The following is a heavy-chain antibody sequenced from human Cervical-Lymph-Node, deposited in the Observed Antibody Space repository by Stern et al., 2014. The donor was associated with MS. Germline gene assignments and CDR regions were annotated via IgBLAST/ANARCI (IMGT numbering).Heavy chain of an antibody. Sequence: VQLVESPADVKKPGASVRVSCKTSADTFTDYYIHRVQQATGQGLQWMGVINPSTRRATYAQKFQGRVTMTRDKSTTTVYIELSSLRSEDTAVYYCARGPLMRGWFDPWGQGTLVTVSS. CDR1: ADTFTDYY. J-gene: IGHJ5*02. V-gene: IGHV1-46*01. CDR3: ARGPLMRGWFDP. CDR2: INPSTRRA.